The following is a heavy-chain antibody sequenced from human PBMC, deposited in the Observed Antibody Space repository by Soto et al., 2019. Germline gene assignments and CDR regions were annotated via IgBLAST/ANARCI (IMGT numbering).Heavy chain of an antibody. V-gene: IGHV4-34*01. J-gene: IGHJ5*02. D-gene: IGHD5-12*01. CDR3: ARYLGRWLQGHWFDP. CDR1: GGSISSGGYS. Sequence: SETLSLTCAVSGGSISSGGYSWSWIHQPPGKGLEWIGEINHSGSTNYNPSLKSRVTISVDTSKNQFSLKLSSVTAADTAVYYCARYLGRWLQGHWFDPWGQGTLVTVSS. CDR2: INHSGST.